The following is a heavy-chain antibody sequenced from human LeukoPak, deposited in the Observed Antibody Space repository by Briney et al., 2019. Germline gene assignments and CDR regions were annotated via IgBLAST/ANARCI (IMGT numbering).Heavy chain of an antibody. D-gene: IGHD1-26*01. V-gene: IGHV4-38-2*01. CDR1: GYSISSHYF. Sequence: SETLSLTCAVSGYSISSHYFWGWIRQPPGKGLEWIGSIDHSGTTYHNPSLKSRVTISVDTSKNQLSLKLSSVTASDTAVYYCARVKVGTTSGFDSWGQGTLVTVSS. J-gene: IGHJ4*02. CDR3: ARVKVGTTSGFDS. CDR2: IDHSGTT.